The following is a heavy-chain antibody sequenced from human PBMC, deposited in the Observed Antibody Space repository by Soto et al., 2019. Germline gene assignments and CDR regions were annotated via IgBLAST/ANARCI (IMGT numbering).Heavy chain of an antibody. Sequence: ASVKVSCKASGYTFTGYSIHWVRQAPGQGLEWMGWINPHSGDTNIAQKFQGRVTMTRDTSISTAYMELSRLRSDDTAVYYCASSPYYDFSLGPWGQGTQVTVSS. CDR1: GYTFTGYS. CDR3: ASSPYYDFSLGP. D-gene: IGHD3-3*01. J-gene: IGHJ5*02. V-gene: IGHV1-2*02. CDR2: INPHSGDT.